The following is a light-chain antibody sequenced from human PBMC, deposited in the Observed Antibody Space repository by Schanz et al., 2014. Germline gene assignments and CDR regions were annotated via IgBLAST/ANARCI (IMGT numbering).Light chain of an antibody. J-gene: IGLJ3*02. CDR1: SSDVGGYNY. Sequence: QSALTQPASVSGSPGQSITISCTGTSSDVGGYNYVSWYRQHPGKVPKLMIFDVSNRPSGVSNRFSGSKSGNTASLTISGLQAEDEADYYCNSFTSSHTHVFGGGTKLTVL. V-gene: IGLV2-14*01. CDR3: NSFTSSHTHV. CDR2: DVS.